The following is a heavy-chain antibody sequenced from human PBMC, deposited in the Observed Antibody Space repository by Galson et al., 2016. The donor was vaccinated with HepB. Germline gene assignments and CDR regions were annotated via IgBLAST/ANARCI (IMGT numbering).Heavy chain of an antibody. CDR1: GFTFSDYY. J-gene: IGHJ3*02. V-gene: IGHV3-11*06. D-gene: IGHD6-13*01. CDR2: ITSSSSYT. CDR3: AREGRGQLSNDAFDI. Sequence: SLRLSCATSGFTFSDYYMNWIRQAPGKGLEWVSCITSSSSYTNYADSVKGRFTISRDNAKNSLYLQMNSLRAEDTAVYYCAREGRGQLSNDAFDIWGQWTMVTVTS.